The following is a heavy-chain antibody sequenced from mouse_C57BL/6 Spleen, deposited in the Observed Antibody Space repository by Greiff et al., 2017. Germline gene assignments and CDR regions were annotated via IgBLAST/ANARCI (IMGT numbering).Heavy chain of an antibody. CDR3: ARWGNYYGSTSWFAY. J-gene: IGHJ3*01. CDR1: GYTFTSYW. V-gene: IGHV1-64*01. Sequence: QVQLQQPGAELAKPGASVKLSCKASGYTFTSYWMHWVKQRPGQGLEWIGMIHHNSGSTNYNEKFKSKATLTVDKSSSTAYMQLSSLTSEDSAVYYCARWGNYYGSTSWFAYWGHGTLVTVSA. CDR2: IHHNSGST. D-gene: IGHD1-1*01.